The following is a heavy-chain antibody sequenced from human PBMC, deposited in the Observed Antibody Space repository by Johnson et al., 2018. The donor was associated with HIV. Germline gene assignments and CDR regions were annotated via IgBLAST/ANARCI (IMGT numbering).Heavy chain of an antibody. Sequence: QVQLVESGVGVVQPGRSLRLSCAASGFTFSSYGMHWVRQAPGKGLEWVAVIWYDGSNKYYADSVKGRFTISRDNSKNTLYLQMNSLRAEDTAVYYCAKQWGGHANGDQENDAFDIWGQGTMVTVSS. J-gene: IGHJ3*02. CDR3: AKQWGGHANGDQENDAFDI. V-gene: IGHV3-33*06. CDR1: GFTFSSYG. CDR2: IWYDGSNK. D-gene: IGHD4-17*01.